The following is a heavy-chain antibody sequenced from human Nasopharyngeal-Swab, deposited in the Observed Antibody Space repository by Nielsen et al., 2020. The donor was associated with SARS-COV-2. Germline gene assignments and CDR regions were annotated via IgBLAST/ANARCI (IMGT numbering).Heavy chain of an antibody. D-gene: IGHD2-15*01. Sequence: GGSLRLSCAASGFTFSSYAMHWVRQAPGKGLEWVALISYDGSNKYYADSVKGRFTISRDNSKNTLYLQMNSLRADDTALYYCASVVVVAAGFDPWGQGTLVTVSS. CDR3: ASVVVVAAGFDP. CDR1: GFTFSSYA. V-gene: IGHV3-30-3*01. CDR2: ISYDGSNK. J-gene: IGHJ5*02.